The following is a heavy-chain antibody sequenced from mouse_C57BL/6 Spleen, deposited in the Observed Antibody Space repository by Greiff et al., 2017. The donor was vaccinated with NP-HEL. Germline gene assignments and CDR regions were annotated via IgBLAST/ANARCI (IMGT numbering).Heavy chain of an antibody. J-gene: IGHJ4*01. CDR2: IYPGDGDT. CDR1: GYAFSSSW. V-gene: IGHV1-82*01. Sequence: VKLQQSGPELVKPGASVKISCKASGYAFSSSWMNWVKQRPGKGLEWIGRIYPGDGDTNYNGKFKGKATLTADKASSTAYMQLSSLTSEDSAVYFCARSAHSTSYAMDYWGQGTSVTVSS. CDR3: ARSAHSTSYAMDY. D-gene: IGHD3-2*02.